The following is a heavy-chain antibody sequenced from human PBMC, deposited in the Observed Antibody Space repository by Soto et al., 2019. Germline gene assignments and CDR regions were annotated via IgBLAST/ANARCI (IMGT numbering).Heavy chain of an antibody. D-gene: IGHD1-1*01. CDR1: GYTFTSYD. V-gene: IGHV1-8*01. Sequence: QVQLVQSGAEVTKPGASVKVSCKASGYTFTSYDINWVRQATGQGLEWMGWMSPNSGATGYAQKFQGRVTMTRDTSISTAYMELSNLRSEDTAIYYCARGVDAGVDVWGQGTTDTVSS. J-gene: IGHJ6*02. CDR2: MSPNSGAT. CDR3: ARGVDAGVDV.